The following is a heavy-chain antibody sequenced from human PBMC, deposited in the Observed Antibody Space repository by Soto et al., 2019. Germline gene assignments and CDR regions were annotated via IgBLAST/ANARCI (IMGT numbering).Heavy chain of an antibody. Sequence: SETLSLTCTVFGGSVSIGDYLWSWIRQRPGTGLEWIGYIHDSGNTYYNPSLKSRVTISLDTSKNQFSLKVTSMTAADTAVYFCARARGGDSGDYASLFDRWGQGNLVTVSS. CDR3: ARARGGDSGDYASLFDR. J-gene: IGHJ5*02. CDR2: IHDSGNT. CDR1: GGSVSIGDYL. V-gene: IGHV4-30-4*01. D-gene: IGHD4-17*01.